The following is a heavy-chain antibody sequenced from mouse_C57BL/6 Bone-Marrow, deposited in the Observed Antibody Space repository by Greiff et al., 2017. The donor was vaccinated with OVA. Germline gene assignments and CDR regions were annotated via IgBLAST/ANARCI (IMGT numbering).Heavy chain of an antibody. D-gene: IGHD2-13*01. J-gene: IGHJ2*01. Sequence: VKLMESGAELVMPGASVKLSCKASGYTFTSYWMHWVKQRPGQGLEWIGEIDPSDSYTNYNQKFKGKSTLTVDKSSSTAYMQLSSLTSEDSAVYYCARKGLLIDYWGQGTTLTVSS. CDR1: GYTFTSYW. CDR2: IDPSDSYT. CDR3: ARKGLLIDY. V-gene: IGHV1-69*01.